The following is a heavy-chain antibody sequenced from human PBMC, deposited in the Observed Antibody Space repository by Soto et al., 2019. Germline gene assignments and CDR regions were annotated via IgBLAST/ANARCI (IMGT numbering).Heavy chain of an antibody. D-gene: IGHD3-16*01. CDR2: TYYRSKWIH. Sequence: SHTLSLTGEISGGSVSSISAAWNLIRQSPSRGLEWLGRTYYRSKWIHEYTASMESRININPDTSKNQISLHIYSVTPEDTAVYYCAGVVWFRGMDVWGQGTPVTVSS. J-gene: IGHJ6*02. V-gene: IGHV6-1*01. CDR1: GGSVSSISAA. CDR3: AGVVWFRGMDV.